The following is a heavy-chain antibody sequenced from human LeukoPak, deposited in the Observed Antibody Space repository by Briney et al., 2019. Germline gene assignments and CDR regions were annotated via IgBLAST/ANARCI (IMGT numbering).Heavy chain of an antibody. V-gene: IGHV3-7*01. CDR2: IKLDGSEK. Sequence: PGGSLRLSCVASGFTFGKYWMSWVRQAPGKGLEWVANIKLDGSEKNYVDSVKGRFTISRDNAKNSLYLQMNSLRDEDTAVYYCASQRDYYYYYGMDVWGQGTTVTVSS. J-gene: IGHJ6*02. CDR1: GFTFGKYW. CDR3: ASQRDYYYYYGMDV.